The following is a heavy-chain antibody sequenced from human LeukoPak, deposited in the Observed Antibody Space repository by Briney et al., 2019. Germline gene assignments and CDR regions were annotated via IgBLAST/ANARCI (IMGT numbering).Heavy chain of an antibody. J-gene: IGHJ4*02. CDR3: ARDRGRSSSSWLKYYFDY. V-gene: IGHV1-18*01. CDR2: ISAYNGNT. Sequence: ASVKVSCKASVYTFTSYGISWVRQAPGQGLEWMGWISAYNGNTNYAQKLQGRVTMTTDTSTSTAYMELRSLRSDDTAVYYCARDRGRSSSSWLKYYFDYWGQGTLVTVAS. D-gene: IGHD6-13*01. CDR1: VYTFTSYG.